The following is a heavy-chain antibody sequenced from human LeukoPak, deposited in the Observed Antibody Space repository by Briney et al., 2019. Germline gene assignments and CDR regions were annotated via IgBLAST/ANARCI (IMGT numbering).Heavy chain of an antibody. Sequence: PGGSLRLSCAASGFTFSSYSMNWVRQAPGKGLEWVSYISSSGSTIYYADSVKGRFTISRDNAKNSLYLQMNSLRAEDTAVYYCARSSYSGSYSWGTYFDYWGQGTLVTVSS. J-gene: IGHJ4*02. D-gene: IGHD1-26*01. V-gene: IGHV3-48*04. CDR3: ARSSYSGSYSWGTYFDY. CDR2: ISSSGSTI. CDR1: GFTFSSYS.